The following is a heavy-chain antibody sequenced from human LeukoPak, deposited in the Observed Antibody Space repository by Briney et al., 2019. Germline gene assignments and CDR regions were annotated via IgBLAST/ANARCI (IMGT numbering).Heavy chain of an antibody. V-gene: IGHV3-53*01. CDR1: GFTFSSNY. CDR2: IYSDGST. Sequence: GGSLRLSCAASGFTFSSNYMTWVRQAPGKGLEWVSVIYSDGSTYYSDSVTGRFTISRDNSKNTLYLQMNSLRAEDTAVYYCARPNYYGSDLDYWGQGTLVTVSS. CDR3: ARPNYYGSDLDY. D-gene: IGHD3-10*01. J-gene: IGHJ4*02.